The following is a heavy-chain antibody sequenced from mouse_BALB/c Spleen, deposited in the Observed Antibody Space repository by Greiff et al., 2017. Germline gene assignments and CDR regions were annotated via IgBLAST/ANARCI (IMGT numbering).Heavy chain of an antibody. Sequence: EVKVVESGGGLVKPGGSLKLSCAASGFTFSSYAMSWVRQTPEKRLEWVASISSGGSTYYPDSVKGRFTISRDNARNILYLQMSSLRSEDTAMYYCARQIYYYGSSTYAMDYWGQGTSVTVSS. CDR1: GFTFSSYA. D-gene: IGHD1-1*01. J-gene: IGHJ4*01. CDR3: ARQIYYYGSSTYAMDY. V-gene: IGHV5-6-5*01. CDR2: ISSGGST.